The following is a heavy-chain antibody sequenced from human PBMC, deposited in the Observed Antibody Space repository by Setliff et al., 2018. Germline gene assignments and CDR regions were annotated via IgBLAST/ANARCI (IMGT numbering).Heavy chain of an antibody. CDR3: ARQATDY. CDR2: IWYDGSNK. V-gene: IGHV3-33*01. CDR1: GFTFNNFA. Sequence: GGSLRLSCAASGFTFNNFAMHWARQAPGKGLEWVAVIWYDGSNKYYADSVKGRFTISRDNSKNTLYLQMNSLRAEDTALYYCARQATDYWGQGTLVTVSS. J-gene: IGHJ4*02.